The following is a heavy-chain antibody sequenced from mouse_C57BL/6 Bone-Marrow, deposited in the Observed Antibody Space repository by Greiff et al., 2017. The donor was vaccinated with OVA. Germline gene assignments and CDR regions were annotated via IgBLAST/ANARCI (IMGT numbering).Heavy chain of an antibody. D-gene: IGHD2-14*01. Sequence: VQLQQSGPELVKPGASVKIPCKASGYTFTDYNMDWVKQSHGKSLEWIGDINPNNGGTIYNQKFKGKATLTVDKSSSTAYMELRSLTSEDTAVYYCARWGVRRGNVEYGGQGTTLTVSA. CDR1: GYTFTDYN. CDR2: INPNNGGT. V-gene: IGHV1-18*01. J-gene: IGHJ2*01. CDR3: ARWGVRRGNVEY.